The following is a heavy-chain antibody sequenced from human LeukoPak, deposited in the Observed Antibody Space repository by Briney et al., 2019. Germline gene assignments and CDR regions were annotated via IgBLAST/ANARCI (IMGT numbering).Heavy chain of an antibody. CDR1: GYTFTRYY. Sequence: EASVKVSRKASGYTFTRYYIHWVRQAPGQGLEWMGIINPSGNSTSYAQKFQGRVTMTRDTSTSTVYMELSSLRSEETAVYYCAREGTVSFDYWGQGTLVTASS. CDR2: INPSGNST. V-gene: IGHV1-46*01. CDR3: AREGTVSFDY. D-gene: IGHD3/OR15-3a*01. J-gene: IGHJ4*02.